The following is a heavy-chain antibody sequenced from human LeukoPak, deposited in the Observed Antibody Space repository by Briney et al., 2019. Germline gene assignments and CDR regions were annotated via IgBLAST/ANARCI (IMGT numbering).Heavy chain of an antibody. CDR3: ARERLANVYFDY. CDR1: GLPFSSHA. V-gene: IGHV3-30-3*01. CDR2: ISYDGSNK. Sequence: GGSLRLSCAASGLPFSSHAMHWVRQAPGKGLEWVSVISYDGSNKYYADSVKGRFTISRDNSKNTLYLQMDSLRAEDAAVYYCARERLANVYFDYWGQGTLVTVSS. J-gene: IGHJ4*01. D-gene: IGHD1-1*01.